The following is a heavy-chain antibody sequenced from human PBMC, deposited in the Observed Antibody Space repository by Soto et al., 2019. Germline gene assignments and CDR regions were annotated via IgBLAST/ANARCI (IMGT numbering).Heavy chain of an antibody. CDR3: ARESPAPLYYYYYMDV. Sequence: SETLSLTCTVSGGSISSGGYYWSWIRQHPGKGLGWIGYIYYSGSTYYNPSLESRVTISVDTSKNQFSLKLSSVTAADTAVYYCARESPAPLYYYYYMDVWGKGTTVTVSS. CDR1: GGSISSGGYY. J-gene: IGHJ6*03. CDR2: IYYSGST. V-gene: IGHV4-31*03.